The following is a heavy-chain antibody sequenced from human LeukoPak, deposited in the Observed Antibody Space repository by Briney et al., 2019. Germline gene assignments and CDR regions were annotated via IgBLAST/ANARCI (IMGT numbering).Heavy chain of an antibody. Sequence: GSLRLSYAASGFTFSNFGMHWVRQAPGRGLEWVAIIWYDGSTKYYADSVKGRFTISRDNSKNTLYLQMNSLRAEDTAVYYCARAYRIYDSSGYSDSWFDPWGQGTLVTVSS. CDR1: GFTFSNFG. CDR2: IWYDGSTK. V-gene: IGHV3-33*01. J-gene: IGHJ5*02. CDR3: ARAYRIYDSSGYSDSWFDP. D-gene: IGHD3-22*01.